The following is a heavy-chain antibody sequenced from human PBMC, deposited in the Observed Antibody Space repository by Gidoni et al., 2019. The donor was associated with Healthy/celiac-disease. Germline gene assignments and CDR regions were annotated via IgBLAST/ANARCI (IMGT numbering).Heavy chain of an antibody. D-gene: IGHD2-15*01. CDR2: IIPIFGTA. V-gene: IGHV1-69*01. Sequence: QVQLGQSGAEVKKPGSSVKVSCQASGGTFSRYAISWVRQAPGQGLEWMGGIIPIFGTANYAQKFQGRVTITADESTSTAYMELSSLRSEDTAVYYCASDIVVVVAATRKDDAFDIWGQGTMVTVSS. J-gene: IGHJ3*02. CDR3: ASDIVVVVAATRKDDAFDI. CDR1: GGTFSRYA.